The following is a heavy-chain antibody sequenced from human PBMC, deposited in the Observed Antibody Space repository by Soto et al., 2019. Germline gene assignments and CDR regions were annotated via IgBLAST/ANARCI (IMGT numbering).Heavy chain of an antibody. D-gene: IGHD3-10*01. CDR3: ARGVGEGFVELVVLPGEAQQTKVYYQYGIDV. J-gene: IGHJ6*02. CDR1: GFIFSDYS. CDR2: ISSSGSAI. Sequence: QVQLVESGGGLVKPGGSLRLSCAASGFIFSDYSMSWIRQAPGKGLEWVSYISSSGSAIYYADSVKGRFTISRDNAEKSLSPQIHRLRAEDGAVYYCARGVGEGFVELVVLPGEAQQTKVYYQYGIDVWGHGTTVTVSS. V-gene: IGHV3-11*01.